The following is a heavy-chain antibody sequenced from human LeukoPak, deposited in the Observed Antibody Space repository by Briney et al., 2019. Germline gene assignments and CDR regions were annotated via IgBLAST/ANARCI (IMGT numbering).Heavy chain of an antibody. Sequence: SETLSLTXTVSGGSISSYYWSWIRQPPGKGLEWIGYIYYSGSTNYNPSLKSRVTISVDTSKNQFSLKLSSVTAADTAVYYCASTSSSGWYYFDYWGQGTLVTVSS. CDR2: IYYSGST. V-gene: IGHV4-59*01. J-gene: IGHJ4*02. D-gene: IGHD6-19*01. CDR3: ASTSSSGWYYFDY. CDR1: GGSISSYY.